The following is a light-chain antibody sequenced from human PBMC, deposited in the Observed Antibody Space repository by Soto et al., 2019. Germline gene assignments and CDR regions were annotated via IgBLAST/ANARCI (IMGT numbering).Light chain of an antibody. Sequence: EIVLTQSPGTLSLSPGERATLSCRTSQTVSSTYLAWYQQKRGQAPRLLIYGTSNRATGIPDRFSGSGSGTDFTLTIITLEPQDFSVYHCQLYGSSPLYSFAQGTELHIK. V-gene: IGKV3-20*01. CDR1: QTVSSTY. J-gene: IGKJ2*01. CDR3: QLYGSSPLYS. CDR2: GTS.